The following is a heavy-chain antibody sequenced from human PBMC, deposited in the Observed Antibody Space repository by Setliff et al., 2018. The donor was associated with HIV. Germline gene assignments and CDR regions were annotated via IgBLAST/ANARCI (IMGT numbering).Heavy chain of an antibody. V-gene: IGHV4-34*01. CDR3: ARGPYSWKFDP. D-gene: IGHD1-26*01. J-gene: IGHJ5*02. CDR2: INHSGRT. CDR1: GGSFSGSY. Sequence: PSETLSLTCAVYGGSFSGSYWSWVRQPPGKGLEWIGEINHSGRTNYNPSLKGRVIMSEDTSKNHFSLRLNSVTAADTAVYFCARGPYSWKFDPWGQGTLVTVSS.